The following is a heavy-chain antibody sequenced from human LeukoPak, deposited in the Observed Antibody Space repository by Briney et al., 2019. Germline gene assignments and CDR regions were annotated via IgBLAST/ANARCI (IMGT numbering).Heavy chain of an antibody. CDR1: GYTFTSYG. Sequence: ASVKVSCKASGYTFTSYGISRVPEAPGQGLKWMGWISAYNGNTNYAQKLQGRVTMTTDTSTSTAYMELRSLRSDDTAVYYCARDRAIFGVVIQYNWFDPWGQGTLVTVSS. CDR3: ARDRAIFGVVIQYNWFDP. CDR2: ISAYNGNT. J-gene: IGHJ5*02. V-gene: IGHV1-18*01. D-gene: IGHD3-3*01.